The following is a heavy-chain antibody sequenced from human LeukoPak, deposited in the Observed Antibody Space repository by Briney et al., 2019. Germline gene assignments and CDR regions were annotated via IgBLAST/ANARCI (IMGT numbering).Heavy chain of an antibody. CDR1: GGSISSSNW. V-gene: IGHV4-4*02. J-gene: IGHJ3*02. CDR2: IYHSGST. D-gene: IGHD5-24*01. CDR3: ARGRMATYRHIGLPLPRNAFDI. Sequence: SETLSLTCAVSGGSISSSNWWSWVRQPPGKGLEWIGEIYHSGSTNYNPSLKSRVTISVDTSKNQFSLKLSSVTAADTAVYYCARGRMATYRHIGLPLPRNAFDIWGQGTMVTVSS.